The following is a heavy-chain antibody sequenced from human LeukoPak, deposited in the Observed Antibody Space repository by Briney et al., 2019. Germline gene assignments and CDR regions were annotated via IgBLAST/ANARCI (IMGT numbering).Heavy chain of an antibody. CDR1: GFTFSSYA. CDR3: ARRGFDY. V-gene: IGHV3-30-3*01. D-gene: IGHD3-10*01. CDR2: ISYDGSNK. J-gene: IGHJ4*02. Sequence: GGSLRLSCAASGFTFSSYAMHWVRQAPGKGLEWVAVISYDGSNKYYADSVKGRFTISRDNSKNTLYLQMNSLRAEDTAVYYCARRGFDYWGQGTPVTVSS.